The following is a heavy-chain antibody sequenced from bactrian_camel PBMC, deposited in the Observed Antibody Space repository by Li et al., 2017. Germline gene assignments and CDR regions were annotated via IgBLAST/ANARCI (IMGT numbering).Heavy chain of an antibody. D-gene: IGHD5*01. CDR3: AWALGVPPR. Sequence: VQLVESGGGYVQPGGSLRLSCAASGFTVADFAMTWVRQAPGKGLEWVSSINSGGSSTYYADSVKGRFTISRDNAKNTVYLQLNSLKTEDMATYYCAWALGVPPRWGQGTQVTVS. J-gene: IGHJ4*01. CDR2: INSGGSST. CDR1: GFTVADFA. V-gene: IGHV3S36*01.